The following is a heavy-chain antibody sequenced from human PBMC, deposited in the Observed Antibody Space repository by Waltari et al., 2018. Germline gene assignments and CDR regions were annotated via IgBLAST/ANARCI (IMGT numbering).Heavy chain of an antibody. V-gene: IGHV4-39*01. CDR2: MYYSGST. D-gene: IGHD2-15*01. CDR1: GYSISTSSHY. CDR3: VRHARTTSGGKHFDH. J-gene: IGHJ4*02. Sequence: QLQLQESGPGLVKASETLSLTCTVSGYSISTSSHYSAWLRQPPGKGMEWIRNMYYSGSTYYNPYVKSRVTIAGDTSKSQFSLKLSSVTAEDTSMYYCVRHARTTSGGKHFDHWGQGMLVTVSP.